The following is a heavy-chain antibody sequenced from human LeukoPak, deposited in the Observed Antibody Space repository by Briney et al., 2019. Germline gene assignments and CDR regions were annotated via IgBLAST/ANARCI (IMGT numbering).Heavy chain of an antibody. Sequence: SETLSLTCTVSDGSISSYYWNWIRQPAGKGLEWIGRIYNSGSTNYNPSLKSRVTMSVDTSKNQFSLKLSSVTAADTAVYYCARDLTDYYELDYWGQGTLVTVSS. J-gene: IGHJ4*02. V-gene: IGHV4-4*07. CDR3: ARDLTDYYELDY. CDR2: IYNSGST. CDR1: DGSISSYY. D-gene: IGHD3-22*01.